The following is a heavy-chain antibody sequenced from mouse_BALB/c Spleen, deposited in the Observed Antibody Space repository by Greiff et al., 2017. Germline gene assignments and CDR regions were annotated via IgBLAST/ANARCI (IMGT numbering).Heavy chain of an antibody. Sequence: EVKLVESGPGLVKPSQSLSLTCTVTGYSITSDYAWNWIRQFPGNKLEWMGYISYSGSTSYNPSLKSRISITRDTSKNQFFLQLNSVTTEDTATYYCARLRLYAMDYWGQGTSVTVSS. J-gene: IGHJ4*01. CDR3: ARLRLYAMDY. D-gene: IGHD2-12*01. V-gene: IGHV3-2*02. CDR2: ISYSGST. CDR1: GYSITSDYA.